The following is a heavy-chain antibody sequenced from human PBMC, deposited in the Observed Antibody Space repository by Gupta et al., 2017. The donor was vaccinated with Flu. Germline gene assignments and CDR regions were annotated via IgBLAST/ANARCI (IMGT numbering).Heavy chain of an antibody. CDR3: ARGSHDSKYRCFET. D-gene: IGHD4-4*01. CDR1: SHYW. J-gene: IGHJ5*02. Sequence: SHYWKSWVRQIPGKGLGWVATLKEDGSGQDYVDSVKGRFTISRDSAKNSLYLKMNGLRVEDTAVYYCARGSHDSKYRCFETWGQGTRVTVSS. CDR2: LKEDGSGQ. V-gene: IGHV3-7*01.